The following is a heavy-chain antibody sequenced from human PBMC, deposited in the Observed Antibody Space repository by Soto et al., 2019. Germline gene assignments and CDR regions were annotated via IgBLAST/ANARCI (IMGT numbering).Heavy chain of an antibody. V-gene: IGHV3-66*01. CDR1: GFTVSSNY. CDR3: AIDVTGDKDVTVTPNCFDP. CDR2: IYNGGST. D-gene: IGHD4-17*01. J-gene: IGHJ5*02. Sequence: GESLRLSCAASGFTVSSNYMSWVRQAPGKGLEWVSDIYNGGSTYYADSVKGRFTISIDNSKNTLYLQMNSLRAEDTAVYYCAIDVTGDKDVTVTPNCFDPWGKGTLVTVSS.